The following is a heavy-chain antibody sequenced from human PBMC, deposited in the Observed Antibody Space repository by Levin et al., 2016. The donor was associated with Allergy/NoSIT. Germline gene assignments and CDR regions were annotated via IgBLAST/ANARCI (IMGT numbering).Heavy chain of an antibody. CDR2: ISGSGGST. D-gene: IGHD3-3*01. CDR3: AKVYDFWSGYFDY. Sequence: WIRQPPGKRLEWVSAISGSGGSTYYADSVKGRFTNSRDNSKNTLYLQMNSLRAEDTAVYYCAKVYDFWSGYFDYWGQGTLVTVSS. J-gene: IGHJ4*02. V-gene: IGHV3-23*01.